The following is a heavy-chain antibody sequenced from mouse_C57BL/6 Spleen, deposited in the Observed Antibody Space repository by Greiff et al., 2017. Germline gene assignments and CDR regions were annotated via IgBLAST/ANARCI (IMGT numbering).Heavy chain of an antibody. V-gene: IGHV1-80*01. Sequence: VQLQQSGAELVQPGASVKISCTASGYAFSSYWMNWVKQRPGKGLAWIGQIYPGDGDTNYNGKFQGKATLTADKSSNTAYLQLSSLTSEYSAVYFCARRWGYYFDYWGQGTTLTVAS. CDR3: ARRWGYYFDY. CDR2: IYPGDGDT. CDR1: GYAFSSYW. J-gene: IGHJ2*01.